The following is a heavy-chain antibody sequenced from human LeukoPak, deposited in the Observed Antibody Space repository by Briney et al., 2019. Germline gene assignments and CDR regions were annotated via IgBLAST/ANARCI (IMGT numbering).Heavy chain of an antibody. CDR2: IYYSGST. J-gene: IGHJ3*02. V-gene: IGHV4-59*08. CDR1: GGSISSYY. CDR3: ARLIFGVVNDAFDI. D-gene: IGHD3-3*01. Sequence: PSETPSLTCAVSGGSISSYYWSWIRQPPGKGLEWIGYIYYSGSTNYNPSLKSRVTISVDTSKNQFSLKLSSVTAADTAVYYCARLIFGVVNDAFDIWGQGTMVTVSS.